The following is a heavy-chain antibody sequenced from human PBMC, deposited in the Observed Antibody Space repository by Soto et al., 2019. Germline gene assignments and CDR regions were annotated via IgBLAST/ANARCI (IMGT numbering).Heavy chain of an antibody. CDR1: GGSINSGGYS. J-gene: IGHJ6*02. D-gene: IGHD3-3*01. CDR3: AREIFPYGMDV. Sequence: SETLSLTCGVSGGSINSGGYSWSWIRQPPGRGLEWIGNIYPSGSANYSPSLKTRVTISVDRSMNQFSLNLGSVTAADTAVYYCAREIFPYGMDVWGPGTTVS. CDR2: IYPSGSA. V-gene: IGHV4-30-2*01.